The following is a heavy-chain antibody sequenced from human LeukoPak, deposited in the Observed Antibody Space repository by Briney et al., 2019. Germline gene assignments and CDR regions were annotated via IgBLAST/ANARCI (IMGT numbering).Heavy chain of an antibody. CDR2: ISGSGGNS. CDR3: AKAPRGAVTTFDY. V-gene: IGHV3-23*01. Sequence: GGSLRLSCAASGFTFSSYWMSWVRQAPGKGLEWVSAISGSGGNSYYADSVKGRFTISRDNSKNTLSLQMNSLRAEDTAIYYCAKAPRGAVTTFDYWGQGTLVTVSS. J-gene: IGHJ4*02. D-gene: IGHD4-11*01. CDR1: GFTFSSYW.